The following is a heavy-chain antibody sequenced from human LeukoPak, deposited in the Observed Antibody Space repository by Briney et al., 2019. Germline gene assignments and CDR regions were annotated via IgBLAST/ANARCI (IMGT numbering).Heavy chain of an antibody. CDR2: VYSTGST. CDR1: GGFISSGSYY. CDR3: ARELGFNWSDP. D-gene: IGHD1-26*01. J-gene: IGHJ5*02. V-gene: IGHV4-61*02. Sequence: SETLSLTCTVSGGFISSGSYYWSWIRQPAGKGLEWIGRVYSTGSTNYNPSLKSRVTISIDTSRNQFSLKLSSVTAADTAVYYCARELGFNWSDPWGQGTLVTVSS.